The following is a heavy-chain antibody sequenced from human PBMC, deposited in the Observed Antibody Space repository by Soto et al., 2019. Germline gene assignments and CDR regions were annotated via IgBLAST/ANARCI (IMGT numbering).Heavy chain of an antibody. J-gene: IGHJ6*02. V-gene: IGHV4-31*03. CDR3: XXXXXXXXXXXXXXXXV. Sequence: QVQLQESGPGLVKPSQTLSLTCSVSXXXXXXXXXXXXXXXXXPGXGLEWIGYIYYNGDTYYNPSLKSRVTISVDTSKNQFSXXXTSVXXAXTXXXXXXXXXXXXXXXXXXXXXVXGQGTTVTVSS. CDR2: IYYNGDT. CDR1: XXXXXXXXXX.